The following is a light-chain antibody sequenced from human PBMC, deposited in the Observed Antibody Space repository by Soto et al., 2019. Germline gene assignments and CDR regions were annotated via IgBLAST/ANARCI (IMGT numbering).Light chain of an antibody. J-gene: IGKJ3*01. V-gene: IGKV3-20*01. CDR1: QSVGSSY. CDR2: GAS. CDR3: QQYGTLVT. Sequence: IVLTQSPGTLSLSPGERATLSCRASQSVGSSYLAWYQHKPGQAPRLLIYGASSRAAGIPDRFSGSVSGTNLTLTISSLEPEDFAVYYCQQYGTLVTFGPGTKVDIK.